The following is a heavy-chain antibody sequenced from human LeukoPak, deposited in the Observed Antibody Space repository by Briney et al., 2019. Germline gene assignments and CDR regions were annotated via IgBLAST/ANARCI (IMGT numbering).Heavy chain of an antibody. Sequence: GGSLRLSCAASGFTVSSNYMSWVRQAPGKGLEWVSVIYSGGSTYYADSVKGRFTISRDNAKSSLYLQMNSLRAEDTAVYFCARQMRYSTSGDAFDIWGQGTMISVSS. V-gene: IGHV3-66*04. J-gene: IGHJ3*02. CDR1: GFTVSSNY. CDR3: ARQMRYSTSGDAFDI. D-gene: IGHD6-6*01. CDR2: IYSGGST.